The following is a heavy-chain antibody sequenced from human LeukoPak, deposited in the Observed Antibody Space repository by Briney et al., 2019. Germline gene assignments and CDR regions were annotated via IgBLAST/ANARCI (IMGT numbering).Heavy chain of an antibody. CDR3: AIGASSSWYSYYYYYYYMDV. Sequence: GASVKVSCKASGYTFTSYDINWVRQATGQGLEWMGWMNPNSGNTGYAQKFQGRVTITRNTSISTAYMELSSLRSEDTAVYYCAIGASSSWYSYYYYYYYMDVWGKGTTVTVSS. CDR2: MNPNSGNT. V-gene: IGHV1-8*03. CDR1: GYTFTSYD. J-gene: IGHJ6*03. D-gene: IGHD6-13*01.